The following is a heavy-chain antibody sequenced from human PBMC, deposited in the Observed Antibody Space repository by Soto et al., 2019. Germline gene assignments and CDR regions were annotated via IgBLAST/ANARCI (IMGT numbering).Heavy chain of an antibody. Sequence: HGGSLRLSCAASGFSFSSYGMHWVRQAPGKGLEWVSGISGNGDSTYYADSVKGRFTISRDNSKNTLFLQMNSLRPEDTAVYYCAKFYGGKSAHTYTIDPWGQGTLVTVSS. CDR2: ISGNGDST. V-gene: IGHV3-23*01. D-gene: IGHD2-15*01. J-gene: IGHJ5*02. CDR3: AKFYGGKSAHTYTIDP. CDR1: GFSFSSYG.